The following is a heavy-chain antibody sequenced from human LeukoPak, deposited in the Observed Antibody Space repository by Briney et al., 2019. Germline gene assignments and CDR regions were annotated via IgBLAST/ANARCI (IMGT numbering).Heavy chain of an antibody. Sequence: SGGSLRLSCAASGFTVSSNYMSWVRQAPGKGLEWVSVIYSGGSTYYADSVKGRFTISRDNSKNTLYLQMNSLRAEDTAVYYCARLSSSWFTQDTYFDYWGQGTLVTVSS. J-gene: IGHJ4*02. V-gene: IGHV3-53*01. CDR2: IYSGGST. CDR1: GFTVSSNY. D-gene: IGHD6-13*01. CDR3: ARLSSSWFTQDTYFDY.